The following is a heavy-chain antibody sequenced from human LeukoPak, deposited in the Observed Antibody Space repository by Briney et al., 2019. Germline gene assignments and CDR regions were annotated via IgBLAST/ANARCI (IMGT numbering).Heavy chain of an antibody. CDR2: INHSGST. V-gene: IGHV4-34*01. CDR3: ASTYDSSGYYYRS. D-gene: IGHD3-22*01. J-gene: IGHJ4*02. CDR1: GGSFSGYY. Sequence: SETLSLTCAVYGGSFSGYYWSWIRQPPGKGLEWIGEINHSGSTNYNPSLKSRVTISVDTSENQFSLKLSSVTAADTAVYYCASTYDSSGYYYRSWGQGTLVTVSS.